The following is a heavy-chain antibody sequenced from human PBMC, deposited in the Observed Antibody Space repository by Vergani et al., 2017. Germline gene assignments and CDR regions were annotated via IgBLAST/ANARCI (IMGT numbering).Heavy chain of an antibody. D-gene: IGHD3-22*01. CDR2: IIPIFGTA. Sequence: QVQLVQSGAEVKKPGSSVKVSCKASGGTFSSYAISWVRQAPGQGLEWMGGIIPIFGTANYAQKFQGRVTITADESTSTAYMELSSLRSEDTAVYYCAMPDYYDSSSYSRYLFDYWGQGTLVTVSS. CDR1: GGTFSSYA. V-gene: IGHV1-69*01. J-gene: IGHJ4*02. CDR3: AMPDYYDSSSYSRYLFDY.